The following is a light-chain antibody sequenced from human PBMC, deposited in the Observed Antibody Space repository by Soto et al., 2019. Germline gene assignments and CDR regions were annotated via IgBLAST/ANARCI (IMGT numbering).Light chain of an antibody. Sequence: DIQMTQSPSSLSASVGDRVTITCRASQGISSYLAWYQQKPGEVPKLLISAATTMQSGVPSRFSGSGSGTEFTLTVNRLEPEDFAVYYCQQYDASPLTFGPGTTVDVK. V-gene: IGKV1-27*01. J-gene: IGKJ3*01. CDR2: AAT. CDR3: QQYDASPLT. CDR1: QGISSY.